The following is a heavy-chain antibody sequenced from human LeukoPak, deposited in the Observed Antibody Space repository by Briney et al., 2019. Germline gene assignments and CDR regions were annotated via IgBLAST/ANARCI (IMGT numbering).Heavy chain of an antibody. J-gene: IGHJ4*02. CDR2: ISGSGNGGSI. V-gene: IGHV3-64D*06. D-gene: IGHD2/OR15-2a*01. Sequence: GGSLRLSCSASGFGFSIYTMYWVRPAPGKGPEYVSTISGSGNGGSIYYADSVKGRFTISRDDSKSIVYLQMNGLRSEDTAVYYCVKDFGRVRGTPDSWGQGTLVTVSS. CDR1: GFGFSIYT. CDR3: VKDFGRVRGTPDS.